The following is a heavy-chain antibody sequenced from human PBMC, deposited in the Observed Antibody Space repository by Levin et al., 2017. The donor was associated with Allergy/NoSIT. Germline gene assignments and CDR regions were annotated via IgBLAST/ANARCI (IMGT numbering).Heavy chain of an antibody. J-gene: IGHJ4*02. V-gene: IGHV1-69*13. CDR1: GGTFNTFA. CDR3: ARGHYYPSGNYNSDY. Sequence: AASVKVSCKASGGTFNTFAFSWVRQAPGQGLEWVGGFIPILDTAYYAREFQDKVTITADESTSTAYMELSSLRSEDTAVYYCARGHYYPSGNYNSDYWGQGTLVTVSS. D-gene: IGHD3-10*01. CDR2: FIPILDTA.